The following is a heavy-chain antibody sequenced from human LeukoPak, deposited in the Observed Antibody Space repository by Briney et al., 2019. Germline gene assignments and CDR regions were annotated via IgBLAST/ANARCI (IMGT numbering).Heavy chain of an antibody. CDR1: GFTFISYG. V-gene: IGHV3-30*02. CDR2: IRYDGSNK. Sequence: GGSLRLSCAASGFTFISYGMHWVRQAPGKGLEWVTFIRYDGSNKYYADSVKGRFTISRDNAKNSLYLQMNSLRAEDTAVYYCARDPLSSSSFDLWGQGALVTASS. J-gene: IGHJ4*02. D-gene: IGHD6-13*01. CDR3: ARDPLSSSSFDL.